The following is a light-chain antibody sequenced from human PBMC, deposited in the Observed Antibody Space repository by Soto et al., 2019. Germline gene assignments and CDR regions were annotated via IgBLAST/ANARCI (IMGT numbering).Light chain of an antibody. CDR1: SSNIGSNF. Sequence: QSVLTQPPSASGTPGQRVTISCSGSSSNIGSNFVYWYQQRPGTAPRLLIYNNDQRPSGVPDRFSGSKSGTSASLAISGLRSEDEADYYCAAWDDSLGVRYVFGSGTKVTVL. V-gene: IGLV1-47*02. CDR3: AAWDDSLGVRYV. J-gene: IGLJ1*01. CDR2: NND.